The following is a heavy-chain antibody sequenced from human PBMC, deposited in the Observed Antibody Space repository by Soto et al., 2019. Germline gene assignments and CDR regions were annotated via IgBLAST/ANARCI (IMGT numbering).Heavy chain of an antibody. CDR1: NYSISSVYY. Sequence: PSETLSLTCTVSNYSISSVYYWGLIRQSPGEGLEWIVSMYHSGTTYYNPSLKSRVTISIDTSKNQFSLKLTSVTSADTAVYFCARVAFGPIDYWGQGTLVTVSS. CDR2: MYHSGTT. D-gene: IGHD3-16*01. J-gene: IGHJ4*02. V-gene: IGHV4-38-2*02. CDR3: ARVAFGPIDY.